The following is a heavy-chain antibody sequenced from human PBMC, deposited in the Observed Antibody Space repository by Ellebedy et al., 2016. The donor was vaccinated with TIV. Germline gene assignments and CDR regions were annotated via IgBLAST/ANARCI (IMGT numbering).Heavy chain of an antibody. CDR1: GFTFSSYA. Sequence: PGGSLRLSCAASGFTFSSYAMSWVRQAPGKGLEWVSSISGNGGRTDYADSVKGRFTISRDNSNNSLYLQMNSLRAEDTAVYYCAKGSQWLGRTCFDYWGQGTLVTVSS. CDR2: ISGNGGRT. V-gene: IGHV3-23*01. D-gene: IGHD6-19*01. CDR3: AKGSQWLGRTCFDY. J-gene: IGHJ4*02.